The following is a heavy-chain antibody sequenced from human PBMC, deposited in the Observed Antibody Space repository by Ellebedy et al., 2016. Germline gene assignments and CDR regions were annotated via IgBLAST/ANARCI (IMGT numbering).Heavy chain of an antibody. Sequence: GESLKISXAASGFTFGNHAMHWVRQSPVQGLEWVGGISYDGSQKHYADSVKGRFTISRDHSKNTVSLQMNSLRPEDTAVYYCARDRPMESYYYYGLDLWGQGTTVTVSS. CDR2: ISYDGSQK. J-gene: IGHJ6*02. CDR3: ARDRPMESYYYYGLDL. V-gene: IGHV3-30*04. D-gene: IGHD1-1*01. CDR1: GFTFGNHA.